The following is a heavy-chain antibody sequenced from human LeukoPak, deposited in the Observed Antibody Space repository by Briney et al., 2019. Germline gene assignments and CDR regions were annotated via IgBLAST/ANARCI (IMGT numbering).Heavy chain of an antibody. D-gene: IGHD6-19*01. V-gene: IGHV3-23*01. CDR3: AKDQGSSGWYRY. CDR1: GFTFSSYA. CDR2: ISGSGGST. J-gene: IGHJ4*02. Sequence: GGSLRLSCAASGFTFSSYAMSWVRQAPGKGLEWVSAISGSGGSTYYADSVKGRFTISRDNSKNTLYLQTNSLRAEDTAVYYCAKDQGSSGWYRYWGQGTLVTVSS.